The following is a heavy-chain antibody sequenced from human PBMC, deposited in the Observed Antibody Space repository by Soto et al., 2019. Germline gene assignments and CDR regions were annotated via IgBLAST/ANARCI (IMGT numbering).Heavy chain of an antibody. CDR1: GGSISSYY. CDR3: ARPHGGSSGWDNWFDP. V-gene: IGHV4-59*01. Sequence: QVQLQESGPGLVKPSETLSLTCTVSGGSISSYYWSWIRQHPGKGLEWIGYIYYSGSTNYNPSLKSRVTISVDTSTNQFCLKLSSVTAADTAVYYCARPHGGSSGWDNWFDPWGQGTLVTVSS. CDR2: IYYSGST. D-gene: IGHD6-25*01. J-gene: IGHJ5*02.